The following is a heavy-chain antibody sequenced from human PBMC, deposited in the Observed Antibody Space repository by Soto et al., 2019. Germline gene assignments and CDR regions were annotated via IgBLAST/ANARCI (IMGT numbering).Heavy chain of an antibody. CDR2: ISGSGGST. CDR3: AKDNYYGSGSPGPYDY. V-gene: IGHV3-23*01. CDR1: VFTFISYA. D-gene: IGHD3-10*01. J-gene: IGHJ4*02. Sequence: GWSLRLACASSVFTFISYAMSWVRQAPGKGLEWVSAISGSGGSTYYADSVKGRFTISRDNSKNTLYLQMNSLRAEDTAVYYCAKDNYYGSGSPGPYDYWGQGTLVTVSS.